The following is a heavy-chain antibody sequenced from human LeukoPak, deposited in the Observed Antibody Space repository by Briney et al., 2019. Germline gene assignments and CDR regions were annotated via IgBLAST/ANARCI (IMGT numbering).Heavy chain of an antibody. J-gene: IGHJ4*02. V-gene: IGHV4-59*08. Sequence: SETLSLTCTVSGGSTSGYYWTWIRQPPGKGLEWIGYIYYSGNTKYNPSLKSRLTISVDTSKNQVSLKLSSVTAADTAMYYCARLHPSQSGFSDYWGQGTLVTVSS. D-gene: IGHD1-26*01. CDR1: GGSTSGYY. CDR2: IYYSGNT. CDR3: ARLHPSQSGFSDY.